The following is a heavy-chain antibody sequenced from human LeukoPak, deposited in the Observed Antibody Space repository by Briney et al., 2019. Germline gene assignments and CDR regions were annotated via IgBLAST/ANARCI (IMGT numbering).Heavy chain of an antibody. Sequence: PGGSLRLSCAASGLTFSSYAMSWVRQAPGKGLEWVSGISGSGDSTYYADSVKGRFTISRDNSKNTLYLQMNSLRAEDTAVYYCAKDYSGWLQSDAFDIWGQGTMVTVSS. CDR3: AKDYSGWLQSDAFDI. D-gene: IGHD5-24*01. CDR2: ISGSGDST. J-gene: IGHJ3*02. V-gene: IGHV3-23*01. CDR1: GLTFSSYA.